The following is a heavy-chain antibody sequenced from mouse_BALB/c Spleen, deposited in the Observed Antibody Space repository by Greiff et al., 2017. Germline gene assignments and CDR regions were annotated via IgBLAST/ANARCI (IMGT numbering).Heavy chain of an antibody. J-gene: IGHJ4*01. CDR3: TRVYDSLMDY. CDR2: ISSGGSYT. V-gene: IGHV5-6-4*01. CDR1: GFTFSSYT. D-gene: IGHD2-3*01. Sequence: EVQGVESGGGLVKPGGSLKLSCAASGFTFSSYTMSWVRQTPAKRLEWVATISSGGSYTYYPDSVKGRFTISRDNAKNTLYLQMSSLKSEDTAMYYCTRVYDSLMDYWGQGTSVTVSS.